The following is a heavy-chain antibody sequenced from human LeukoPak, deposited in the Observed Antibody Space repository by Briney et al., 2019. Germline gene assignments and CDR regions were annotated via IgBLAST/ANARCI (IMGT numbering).Heavy chain of an antibody. V-gene: IGHV3-21*01. J-gene: IGHJ4*02. CDR2: ISSRSGYI. CDR1: GFTFSSYS. Sequence: GGSLRLSCAASGFTFSSYSMNWVRQAPGKGLEWVSSISSRSGYIYYADSVKGRFTISRDNAKNSLYLQMNSLRAEDTAVYYCASEQQLLKIDYWGQGTLVTVSS. D-gene: IGHD6-13*01. CDR3: ASEQQLLKIDY.